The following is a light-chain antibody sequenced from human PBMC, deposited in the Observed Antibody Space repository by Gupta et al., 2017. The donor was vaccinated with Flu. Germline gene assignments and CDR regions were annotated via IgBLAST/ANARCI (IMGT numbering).Light chain of an antibody. CDR1: NIGSKS. V-gene: IGLV3-21*02. CDR2: DDG. CDR3: QVWATSSDHVV. J-gene: IGLJ2*01. Sequence: SYVLTQPPSVSVAPGQTARITCGGHNIGSKSVHWYQQKPGQAPVLVVYDDGDRPSGIPERFSGSKSGNTATLTISRVEAGDEADYCCQVWATSSDHVVFGGGTKLTVL.